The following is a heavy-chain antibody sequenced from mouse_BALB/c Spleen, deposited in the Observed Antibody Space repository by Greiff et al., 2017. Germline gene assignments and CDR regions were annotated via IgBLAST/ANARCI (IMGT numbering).Heavy chain of an antibody. J-gene: IGHJ2*01. CDR1: GYTFTDYA. Sequence: VKLVQSGAELVRPGVSVKISCKGSGYTFTDYAMHWVKQSHAKSLEWIGVISTYYGDASYNQKFKGKATMTVDKSSSTAYMELARLTSEDSAVYYCAREAAGYDARFDYWGQGTTLTVSS. CDR2: ISTYYGDA. CDR3: AREAAGYDARFDY. D-gene: IGHD2-2*01. V-gene: IGHV1S137*01.